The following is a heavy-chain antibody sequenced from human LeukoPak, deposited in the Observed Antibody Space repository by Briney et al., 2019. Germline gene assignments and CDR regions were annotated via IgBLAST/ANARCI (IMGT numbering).Heavy chain of an antibody. V-gene: IGHV1-2*02. CDR1: GYTFSDFY. Sequence: ASVKVSCKTSGYTFSDFYMHWVRQAPEQGLEWMGWSNPTSGSTNYAQKFQGRVTMTRDTSISTAYMELSRLRSDDTAVYYCARGPGGGYDWLGYWGQGTLVTVSS. D-gene: IGHD5-12*01. J-gene: IGHJ4*02. CDR3: ARGPGGGYDWLGY. CDR2: SNPTSGST.